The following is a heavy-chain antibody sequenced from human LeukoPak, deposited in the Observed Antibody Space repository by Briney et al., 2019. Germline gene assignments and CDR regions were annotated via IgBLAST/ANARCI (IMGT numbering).Heavy chain of an antibody. CDR1: GGSISSSSYY. J-gene: IGHJ3*02. D-gene: IGHD3-22*01. Sequence: PSETLSLTCTVSGGSISSSSYYWGWIRQPPGKGLEWIGSIYYSGSTYYNPSLKSRVTISVDTSKNQFSLKLSSVTAADTAVYYCAGEHYYDSSGYSGAFDIWGQGTMVTVSS. V-gene: IGHV4-39*01. CDR2: IYYSGST. CDR3: AGEHYYDSSGYSGAFDI.